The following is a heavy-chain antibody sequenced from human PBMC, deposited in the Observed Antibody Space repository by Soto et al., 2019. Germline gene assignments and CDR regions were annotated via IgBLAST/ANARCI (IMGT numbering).Heavy chain of an antibody. CDR1: GFTFSNAW. V-gene: IGHV3-15*01. J-gene: IGHJ6*02. CDR3: TTVWVVPAPYYYYYYGMDV. CDR2: IKSKTDGGTT. D-gene: IGHD2-2*01. Sequence: PGGSLRLSCAASGFTFSNAWMSWVRQAPGKGLEWVGRIKSKTDGGTTDYAAPVKGRFTISRDDSKNTLYLQMNSLKTEDTAVYYCTTVWVVPAPYYYYYYGMDVWGQGTTVTVSS.